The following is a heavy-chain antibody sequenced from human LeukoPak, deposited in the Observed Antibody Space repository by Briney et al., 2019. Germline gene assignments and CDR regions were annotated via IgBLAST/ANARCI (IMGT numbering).Heavy chain of an antibody. CDR2: IIPIFGTA. D-gene: IGHD6-13*01. CDR1: GGTFSSYA. J-gene: IGHJ4*02. Sequence: EASVKVSCKASGGTFSSYAISWVRQAPGQGLEWMGGIIPIFGTANYAQKFQGRVTITADKSTSTAYMGLSSLRSEDTAVYYCARVIAAAGGGDYFDYWGQGTLVTVSS. V-gene: IGHV1-69*06. CDR3: ARVIAAAGGGDYFDY.